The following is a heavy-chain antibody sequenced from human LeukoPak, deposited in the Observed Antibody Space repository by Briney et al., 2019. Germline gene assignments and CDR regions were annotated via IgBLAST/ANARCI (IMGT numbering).Heavy chain of an antibody. CDR1: GGSISSSSYY. CDR3: ARANSYYYYMDV. D-gene: IGHD2-8*01. Sequence: PSETLSLTCTVSGGSISSSSYYWGWIRQPPGKGLEWIGSTYYSGSTYYNPSLKSRVTISVDTSKNQFSLKLSSVTAADTAVYYCARANSYYYYMDVWGKGTTVTISS. J-gene: IGHJ6*03. V-gene: IGHV4-39*07. CDR2: TYYSGST.